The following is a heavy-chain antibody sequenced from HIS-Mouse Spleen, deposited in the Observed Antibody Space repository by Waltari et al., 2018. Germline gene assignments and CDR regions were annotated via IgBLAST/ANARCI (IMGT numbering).Heavy chain of an antibody. J-gene: IGHJ4*02. CDR3: ARGPYIVGATTGIDY. CDR1: GFTFSSYS. D-gene: IGHD1-26*01. CDR2: ISSSSTI. Sequence: EVQLVESGGGLVQPGGSLRLSCAASGFTFSSYSMNWVRQAPGKGLEWVSYISSSSTIYYADSVKGRFTISRDNAKNSLYLQMNSLRAEDTAVYYCARGPYIVGATTGIDYWGQGTLVTVSS. V-gene: IGHV3-48*01.